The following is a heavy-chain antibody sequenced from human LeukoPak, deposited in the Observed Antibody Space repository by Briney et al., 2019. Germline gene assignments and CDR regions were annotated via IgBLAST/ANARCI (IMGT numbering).Heavy chain of an antibody. V-gene: IGHV3-48*04. CDR2: ISSSSSTI. Sequence: PGGSLRLSCAASGFTFSSYSMNWVRQAPGKGLEWVSYISSSSSTIYYADSVKGRFTVSRDNAKNSLYLQMNSLRAEDTAVYYCARESGQLRPTFDYWGQGTLVTVSS. CDR3: ARESGQLRPTFDY. CDR1: GFTFSSYS. J-gene: IGHJ4*02. D-gene: IGHD1-26*01.